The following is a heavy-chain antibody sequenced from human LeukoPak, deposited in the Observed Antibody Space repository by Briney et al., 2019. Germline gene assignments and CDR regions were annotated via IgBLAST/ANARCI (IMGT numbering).Heavy chain of an antibody. Sequence: PSETLSLTCTVSGGSISSGSYYWSWIRQPAGKGLEWIGRIYTSGGTNYNPSLKSRVTMSLDMSKNQFSLKLNSVTAADTAVYYCARDLVAFDYWGQGALAIVSS. D-gene: IGHD2-15*01. J-gene: IGHJ4*02. V-gene: IGHV4-61*02. CDR1: GGSISSGSYY. CDR2: IYTSGGT. CDR3: ARDLVAFDY.